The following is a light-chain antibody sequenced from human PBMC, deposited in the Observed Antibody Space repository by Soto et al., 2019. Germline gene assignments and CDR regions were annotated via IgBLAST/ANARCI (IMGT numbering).Light chain of an antibody. Sequence: PGERATLSCGANQSVSANYLAWYQQKPGQAPRLLIYGASSRATGIPDRFSGSGSGTDFTLTISRLEPEDFAVFYCHQYGSSPFTFGPGTKVDTK. CDR3: HQYGSSPFT. J-gene: IGKJ3*01. CDR1: QSVSANY. CDR2: GAS. V-gene: IGKV3-20*01.